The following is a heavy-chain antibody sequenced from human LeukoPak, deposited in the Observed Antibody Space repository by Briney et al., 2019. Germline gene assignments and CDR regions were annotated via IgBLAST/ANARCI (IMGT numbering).Heavy chain of an antibody. V-gene: IGHV7-4-1*02. Sequence: GASVKVSCKASGYSFTSYTINWVRQAPGQGLEWMGWINTNTGNPTYAQGFTGRFVFSLDTSVNTAYLQISSLKAEDTAVYYCARASYTIFGVVMINWFDPWGQGTLVTVSS. CDR1: GYSFTSYT. J-gene: IGHJ5*02. CDR3: ARASYTIFGVVMINWFDP. D-gene: IGHD3-3*01. CDR2: INTNTGNP.